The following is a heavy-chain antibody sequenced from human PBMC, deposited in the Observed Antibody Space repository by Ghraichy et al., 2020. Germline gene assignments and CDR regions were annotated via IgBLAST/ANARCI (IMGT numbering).Heavy chain of an antibody. CDR3: AKARAAAGYFDY. D-gene: IGHD6-13*01. V-gene: IGHV3-23*01. Sequence: GGSLRLSCVASGFTFSSYAMSWVRQAPGKGLEWVSAISGSGISTYYAESVKGRFTISRDNSKNTLYLQMNSLRAEDTAVYYCAKARAAAGYFDYWGQGTLVTVSS. CDR1: GFTFSSYA. CDR2: ISGSGIST. J-gene: IGHJ4*02.